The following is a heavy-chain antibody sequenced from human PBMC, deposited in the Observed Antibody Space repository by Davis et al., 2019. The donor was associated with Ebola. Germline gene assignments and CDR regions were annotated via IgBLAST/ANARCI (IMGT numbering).Heavy chain of an antibody. Sequence: AASVKVSCKASGYTFTDYYMHWVRQAPGQGLEWMGWINPNSGGTNYAQKFQGRVTMTRDTSISTVYMELSRLRSDDTAVYYCARDSVPCSGGSCNGGFDPWGQGTLATVSS. CDR3: ARDSVPCSGGSCNGGFDP. CDR1: GYTFTDYY. D-gene: IGHD2-15*01. V-gene: IGHV1-2*02. CDR2: INPNSGGT. J-gene: IGHJ5*02.